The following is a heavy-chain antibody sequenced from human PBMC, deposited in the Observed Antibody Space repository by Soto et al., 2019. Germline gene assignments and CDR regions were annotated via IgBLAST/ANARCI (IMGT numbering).Heavy chain of an antibody. D-gene: IGHD1-26*01. V-gene: IGHV1-69*06. Sequence: SVKVSCKASGGTFSSYAISWVRQAPGQGLEWMGGIIPIFGTANYAQKFQGRVTITADKSTSTAYMELSSLRSEDTAVYYCASAVNPWDYYYYGMDVWGQGTTVTVSS. CDR2: IIPIFGTA. CDR3: ASAVNPWDYYYYGMDV. CDR1: GGTFSSYA. J-gene: IGHJ6*02.